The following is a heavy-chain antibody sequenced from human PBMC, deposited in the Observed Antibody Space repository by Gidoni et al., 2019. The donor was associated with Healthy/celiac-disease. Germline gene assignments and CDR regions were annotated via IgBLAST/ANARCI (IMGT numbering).Heavy chain of an antibody. V-gene: IGHV1-18*01. CDR1: GYTFTSYG. D-gene: IGHD6-19*01. Sequence: QVQLVQSGAEVKKPGASVKVSCKASGYTFTSYGISWVRQAPGQVLEWMGWISAYNGNTNYAKKLQGRVTMTTDTSTSTAYMELRSLRSDDTAVYYCARDSSSGWYPYYYYGMDVWGQGTTVTVSS. CDR3: ARDSSSGWYPYYYYGMDV. J-gene: IGHJ6*02. CDR2: ISAYNGNT.